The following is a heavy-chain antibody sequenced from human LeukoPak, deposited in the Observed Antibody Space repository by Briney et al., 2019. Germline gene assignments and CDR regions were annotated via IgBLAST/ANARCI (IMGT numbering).Heavy chain of an antibody. CDR3: ARDLTDYYELDY. CDR1: GYSISSDYY. Sequence: SETLSLTCTVSGYSISSDYYWGWIRQPPGKGLEWVGSIYHSGSTYYNPSLKSRVTISVDTSKNQFSLKLRSVTAADTAVYYCARDLTDYYELDYWGQGTLVTVSS. J-gene: IGHJ4*02. V-gene: IGHV4-38-2*02. D-gene: IGHD3-22*01. CDR2: IYHSGST.